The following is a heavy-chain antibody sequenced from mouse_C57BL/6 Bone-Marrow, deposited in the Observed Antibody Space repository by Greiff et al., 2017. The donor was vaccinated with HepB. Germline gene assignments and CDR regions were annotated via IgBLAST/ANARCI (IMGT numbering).Heavy chain of an antibody. CDR1: GYTFTDYN. V-gene: IGHV1-18*01. Sequence: EVKLQESGPELVKPGASVKIPCKASGYTFTDYNMDWVKQSHGKSLEWIGDINPNNGGTIYNQKFKGKATLTVDKSSSTAYMELRSLTSEDTAVYYCARSPHYYGSSQYYFDYWGQGTTLTVSA. J-gene: IGHJ2*01. CDR2: INPNNGGT. D-gene: IGHD1-1*01. CDR3: ARSPHYYGSSQYYFDY.